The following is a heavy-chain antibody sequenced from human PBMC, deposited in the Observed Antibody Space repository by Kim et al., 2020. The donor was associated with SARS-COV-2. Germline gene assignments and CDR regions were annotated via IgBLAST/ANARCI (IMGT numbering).Heavy chain of an antibody. D-gene: IGHD1-26*01. V-gene: IGHV3-9*01. CDR1: GFTFGTYA. CDR2: IAWNSGHE. CDR3: AKNMVGDKGSAFDI. Sequence: GGSLRLSCAASGFTFGTYAMHWVRQVPGKGLEWVSGIAWNSGHEGYVDSVKGRFTISRDNAKNSLYLEMNSLRVEDTALYYCAKNMVGDKGSAFDIWGQG. J-gene: IGHJ3*02.